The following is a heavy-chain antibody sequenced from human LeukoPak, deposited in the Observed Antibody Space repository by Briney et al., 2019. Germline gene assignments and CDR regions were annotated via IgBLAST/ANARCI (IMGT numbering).Heavy chain of an antibody. J-gene: IGHJ4*02. V-gene: IGHV4-34*01. CDR2: INHSGGT. CDR3: ARGLPSIYSSSWFDY. D-gene: IGHD6-13*01. Sequence: SETLSLTCAVYGGSFSGYYWGWIRQPPGKGLEWIGEINHSGGTNYNPSLKSRVTISVDTSKNQFSLKLSSVTAADTAVYYCARGLPSIYSSSWFDYWGQGTLVTVSS. CDR1: GGSFSGYY.